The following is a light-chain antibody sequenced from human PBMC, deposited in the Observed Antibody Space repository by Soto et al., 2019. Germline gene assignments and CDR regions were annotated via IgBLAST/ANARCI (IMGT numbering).Light chain of an antibody. V-gene: IGKV1-8*01. CDR3: QQYYSYPRA. J-gene: IGKJ2*01. Sequence: AIRMTQSPSSLSASTGDRVTITCRASQGISSYLAWYQQKPGKAPKLLIYAASTLQSGVPSRFSGSGSGTDCTLTVSCLQSEDFATYYCQQYYSYPRAFGQGTKVDIK. CDR1: QGISSY. CDR2: AAS.